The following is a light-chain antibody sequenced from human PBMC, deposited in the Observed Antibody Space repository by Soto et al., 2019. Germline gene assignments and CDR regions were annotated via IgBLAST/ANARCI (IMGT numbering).Light chain of an antibody. CDR1: SSNIGSNY. V-gene: IGLV1-47*01. Sequence: QPVLTQPPSASGTPGQRVTISCSGSSSNIGSNYVYWYQQLPGTAPKLLIYRDNQRPSGVPDRFSGSKSATSASLAISGLRSEDEAGYFCSAWDDGLSGPVFGGGTKLTVL. CDR3: SAWDDGLSGPV. CDR2: RDN. J-gene: IGLJ3*02.